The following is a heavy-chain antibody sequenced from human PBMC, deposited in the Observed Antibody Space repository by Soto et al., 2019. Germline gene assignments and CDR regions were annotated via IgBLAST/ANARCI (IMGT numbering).Heavy chain of an antibody. V-gene: IGHV4-31*03. CDR2: MYHSGSP. J-gene: IGHJ5*02. Sequence: QVQLQASGPGLVKPSQTLSLICTVSGGSISTGDFSWSWIRQHPGKGLEWIGDMYHSGSPYYNPSLKSRITLSVDPSKSQCSLRLSSVSAADTAVYYCARTRGNVVGLNLEATYFDPWGQGTLVTVSS. CDR1: GGSISTGDFS. D-gene: IGHD2-21*01. CDR3: ARTRGNVVGLNLEATYFDP.